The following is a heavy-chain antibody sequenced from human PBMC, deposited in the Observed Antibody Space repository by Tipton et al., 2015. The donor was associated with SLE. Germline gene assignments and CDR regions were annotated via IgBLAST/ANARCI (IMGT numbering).Heavy chain of an antibody. V-gene: IGHV4-59*11. J-gene: IGHJ3*02. CDR1: GGSISSHY. D-gene: IGHD3-10*01. Sequence: TLSLTCTVSGGSISSHYWTWIRQPPGKGLEWIGYIYYSGSTNYNPSLKSRVTISVDTSKNQFSLKLSSVTAADTAVYYCASSGSSGDDAFDIWGQGTMVTVSS. CDR3: ASSGSSGDDAFDI. CDR2: IYYSGST.